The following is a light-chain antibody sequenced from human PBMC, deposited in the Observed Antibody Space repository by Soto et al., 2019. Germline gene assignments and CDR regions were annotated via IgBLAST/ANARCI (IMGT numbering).Light chain of an antibody. V-gene: IGLV3-1*01. CDR3: QAWDSSTKGYV. CDR1: KLGDKY. J-gene: IGLJ1*01. Sequence: SYELTQPPSVSVSPGQTASITCSGDKLGDKYACWYQQKPGQSPVLVIYQDSKWPSGIPERFSGSNSGNTATLTISGTQAMDEADYYCQAWDSSTKGYVFGTGTKLTVL. CDR2: QDS.